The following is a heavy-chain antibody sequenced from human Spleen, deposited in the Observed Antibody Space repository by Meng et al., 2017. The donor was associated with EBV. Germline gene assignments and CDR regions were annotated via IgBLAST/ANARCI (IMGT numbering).Heavy chain of an antibody. J-gene: IGHJ4*02. CDR3: ARHYDYIWGSYPLGDY. CDR2: IYYSGGT. V-gene: IGHV4-39*01. D-gene: IGHD3-16*02. CDR1: GCSINHSSYS. Sequence: PGSGPGSVAPSGPLCRTCPVSGCSINHSSYSLGWIRQAPGKGLEWIGSIYYSGGTYYNPSLKSRGTISVDTSKYQFSLKLSSVTAADTAVDYCARHYDYIWGSYPLGDYWGQGTLVTVSS.